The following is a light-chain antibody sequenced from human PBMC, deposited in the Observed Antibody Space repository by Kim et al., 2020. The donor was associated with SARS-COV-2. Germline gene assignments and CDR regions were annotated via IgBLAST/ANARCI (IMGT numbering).Light chain of an antibody. CDR1: HGISSW. V-gene: IGKV1-12*01. Sequence: SAPVGESFPFTCRARHGISSWLAWHQQKPGKAPKLLIYAASSVQSVVPSRFSGSGSGTESTLTISRLQPEDAATYYCQQGNSPPLTLGEGTKVEI. CDR2: AAS. CDR3: QQGNSPPLT. J-gene: IGKJ4*01.